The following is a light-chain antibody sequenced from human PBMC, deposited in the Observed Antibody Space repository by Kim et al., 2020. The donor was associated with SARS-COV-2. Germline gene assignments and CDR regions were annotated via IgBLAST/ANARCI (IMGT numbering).Light chain of an antibody. CDR3: QQGYST. Sequence: DIQMTQSPSSLSASVGDRVTITCRASQIISTYLNWYQQKPGKAPKLLIYGASNLPSGVPSRFSGSGSGTDFTLTISTLQPEDFGTYYCQQGYSTFGQWTKLEI. J-gene: IGKJ2*01. CDR1: QIISTY. CDR2: GAS. V-gene: IGKV1-39*01.